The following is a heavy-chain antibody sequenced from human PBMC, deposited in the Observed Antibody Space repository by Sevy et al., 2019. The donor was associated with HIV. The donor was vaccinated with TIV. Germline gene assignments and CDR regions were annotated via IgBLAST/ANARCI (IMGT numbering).Heavy chain of an antibody. J-gene: IGHJ4*02. CDR1: GGSISSSSYY. CDR3: ARHAPVYYYDSSGYDY. CDR2: IYYSGST. Sequence: SETLSLTCTVSGGSISSSSYYWGWIRQPPGKGLEWIGSIYYSGSTYYNPSLKSRVTISVDTSKNQFSLKLSSVTAADTAVYYCARHAPVYYYDSSGYDYWGQVTLVTVSS. D-gene: IGHD3-22*01. V-gene: IGHV4-39*01.